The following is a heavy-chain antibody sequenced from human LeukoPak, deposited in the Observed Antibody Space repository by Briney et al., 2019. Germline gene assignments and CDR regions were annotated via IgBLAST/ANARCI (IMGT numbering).Heavy chain of an antibody. CDR3: ARSRHRQWPTYYMDV. V-gene: IGHV3-43D*04. CDR1: GFTFDDYA. Sequence: PGGSLRLSCAASGFTFDDYAMHWVRQAPGKGLEWVSLISWDGGSTYYADSVKGRFTISRDNSKNTLYLQMNSLRAEDTAVYYCARSRHRQWPTYYMDVWGKGTTVTISS. D-gene: IGHD6-19*01. CDR2: ISWDGGST. J-gene: IGHJ6*03.